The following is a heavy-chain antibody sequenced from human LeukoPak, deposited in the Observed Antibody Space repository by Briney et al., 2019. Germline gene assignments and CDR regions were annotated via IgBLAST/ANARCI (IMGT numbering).Heavy chain of an antibody. CDR3: ARAPRNSSTMLDF. J-gene: IGHJ4*02. Sequence: ASVKVSCKASGYSFTAYYIHWVRQAPGQGLEWMGWINPNSGDTKYTHTFQGRVTMTRDTSTSTVYMDLSSLRSEDTAVYYCARAPRNSSTMLDFWGQGTLVTVSS. CDR2: INPNSGDT. CDR1: GYSFTAYY. V-gene: IGHV1-2*02. D-gene: IGHD6-13*01.